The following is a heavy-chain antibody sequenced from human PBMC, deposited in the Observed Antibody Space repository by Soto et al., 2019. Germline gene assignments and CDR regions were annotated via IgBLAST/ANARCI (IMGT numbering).Heavy chain of an antibody. V-gene: IGHV3-23*01. J-gene: IGHJ6*02. Sequence: GGSLRLSCAASGFTFSIYAMSWVRQAPGKGLEWVSAISGSGENTYYAASVKGRFTISRDNSKNTLYLQMNSLRAEDTAVYYWASTRRDGYNNYYYYYGMDVWGQGTTVTVSS. CDR1: GFTFSIYA. CDR2: ISGSGENT. D-gene: IGHD5-12*01. CDR3: ASTRRDGYNNYYYYYGMDV.